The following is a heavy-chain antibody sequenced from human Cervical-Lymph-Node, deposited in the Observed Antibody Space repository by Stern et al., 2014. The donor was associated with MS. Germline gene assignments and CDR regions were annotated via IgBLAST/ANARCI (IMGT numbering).Heavy chain of an antibody. CDR1: GYTFTSHG. Sequence: VQLVESGTEVKKPGASVKVSCKTSGYTFTSHGISWVRQVPGQGLEWMGWITTHNGNTDYAQKVQDRVTLTPDTSTNIAYMELRSLRSDDTAVYYCARSSSWYFDYWGQGTLVAVSS. V-gene: IGHV1-18*01. CDR3: ARSSSWYFDY. J-gene: IGHJ4*02. D-gene: IGHD6-13*01. CDR2: ITTHNGNT.